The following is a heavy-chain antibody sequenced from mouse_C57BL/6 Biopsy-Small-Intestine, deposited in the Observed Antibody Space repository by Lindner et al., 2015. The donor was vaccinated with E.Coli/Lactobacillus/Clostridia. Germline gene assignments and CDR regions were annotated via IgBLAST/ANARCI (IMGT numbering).Heavy chain of an antibody. J-gene: IGHJ1*01. CDR1: GGTFSSYA. CDR3: ARRGDYHDIFTGLRCFDL. D-gene: IGHD1-1*02. CDR2: IIPIFGTA. V-gene: IGHV1-81*01. Sequence: SVKVSCKASGGTFSSYAINWVRQAPGQGLEWMGGIIPIFGTADYAQRFQGRVTITADVSTSTAYMELSSLRSEDTAVYYCARRGDYHDIFTGLRCFDLWGRGTLVTVSS.